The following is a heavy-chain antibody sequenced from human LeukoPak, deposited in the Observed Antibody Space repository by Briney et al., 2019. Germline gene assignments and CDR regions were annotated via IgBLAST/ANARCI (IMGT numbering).Heavy chain of an antibody. CDR1: GFTFSNYW. CDR3: TRDPRHFDS. D-gene: IGHD6-6*01. CDR2: IKQDGSEK. J-gene: IGHJ5*01. V-gene: IGHV3-7*01. Sequence: GGSLRLSCVASGFTFSNYWMSWVRQAPGKGLEWVANIKQDGSEKYYVDSVKGRFTISRDNAKNSLYLQMSSLRVEDTAVYYCTRDPRHFDSCGQGTLVTVSS.